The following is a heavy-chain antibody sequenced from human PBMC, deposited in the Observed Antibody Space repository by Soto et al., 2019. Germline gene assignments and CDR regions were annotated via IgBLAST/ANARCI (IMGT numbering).Heavy chain of an antibody. CDR1: GGSISSSSYY. J-gene: IGHJ4*02. D-gene: IGHD3-10*01. CDR3: ARTRFGELYYFDY. Sequence: PSETLSLTCTVSGGSISSSSYYWGWIRQPPGKGLEWIGSIYYSGSTYYNPSLKSRVTISVDTSKNQFSLKLSSVTAADTAVYYCARTRFGELYYFDYWGQGTLVTVSS. CDR2: IYYSGST. V-gene: IGHV4-39*01.